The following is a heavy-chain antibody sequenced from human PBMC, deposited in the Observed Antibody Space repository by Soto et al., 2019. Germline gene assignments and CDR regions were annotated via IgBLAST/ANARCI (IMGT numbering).Heavy chain of an antibody. Sequence: EVQLVESGGGLVQPGGSLRLSCAASGFTFSSYSMNWVRQAPGKGLEWVSYISSSSSTIYYADSVKGRFTISRDNAKNSLDLQMTSLRAEDTAVYYCARANYYGSPGDFDYWGQGTVVTVSS. D-gene: IGHD3-10*01. J-gene: IGHJ4*02. CDR3: ARANYYGSPGDFDY. CDR2: ISSSSSTI. CDR1: GFTFSSYS. V-gene: IGHV3-48*01.